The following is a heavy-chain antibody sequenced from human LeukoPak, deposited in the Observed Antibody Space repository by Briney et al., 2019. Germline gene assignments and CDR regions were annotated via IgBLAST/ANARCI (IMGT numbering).Heavy chain of an antibody. J-gene: IGHJ4*02. CDR1: GGSFSGYY. D-gene: IGHD6-19*01. CDR2: INHSGST. Sequence: PSETLSLTCAAYGGSFSGYYWSWIRQPSGKGLEWIGEINHSGSTNYNPSLKSRVTISVDTSKNQFSLKLSSVTAADTAVYYCARGLGYSSGWYYLDYWGQGTLVTVSS. CDR3: ARGLGYSSGWYYLDY. V-gene: IGHV4-34*01.